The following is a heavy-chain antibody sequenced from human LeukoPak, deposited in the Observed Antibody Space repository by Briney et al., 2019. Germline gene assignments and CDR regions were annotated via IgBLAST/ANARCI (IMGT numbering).Heavy chain of an antibody. CDR3: ARGDVDFWSGYFRGVGWDGPSTFDY. J-gene: IGHJ4*02. CDR1: GFTFDDYA. D-gene: IGHD3-3*01. V-gene: IGHV3-9*01. CDR2: ISWNSGSI. Sequence: PGGSLRLSCAASGFTFDDYAMHWVRQAPGKGLEWVSGISWNSGSIGYADSVKGRFTISRDNAKNSLYLQMNSLRAEDTAVYYCARGDVDFWSGYFRGVGWDGPSTFDYWGQGTLVTVPS.